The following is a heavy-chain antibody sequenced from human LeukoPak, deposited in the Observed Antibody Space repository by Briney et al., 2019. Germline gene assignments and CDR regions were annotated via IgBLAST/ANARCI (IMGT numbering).Heavy chain of an antibody. V-gene: IGHV1-46*01. D-gene: IGHD6-13*01. Sequence: GASVKVSCKASGYRFTTYYIHWVRQAPGQGPEWMGLIDPSGGGTSNAQKFQDRVSMTRDTSTGTIYMELSSLRSEDTAVYYCARGGEKAAGNDAFDIWGQGTMVTVSS. CDR3: ARGGEKAAGNDAFDI. CDR2: IDPSGGGT. J-gene: IGHJ3*02. CDR1: GYRFTTYY.